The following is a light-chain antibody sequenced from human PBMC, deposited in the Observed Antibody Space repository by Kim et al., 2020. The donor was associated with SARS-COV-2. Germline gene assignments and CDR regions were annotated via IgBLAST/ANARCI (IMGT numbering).Light chain of an antibody. Sequence: QTATLTCTRTSNDVGNEGATWLQQHQGHPPKLLSSRNNNRPSGISERFSASRSGDTASLTITGLQPEDGADYYCSAWDSSLSAWVFGGGTQLAVL. CDR2: RNN. CDR1: SNDVGNEG. V-gene: IGLV10-54*01. CDR3: SAWDSSLSAWV. J-gene: IGLJ3*02.